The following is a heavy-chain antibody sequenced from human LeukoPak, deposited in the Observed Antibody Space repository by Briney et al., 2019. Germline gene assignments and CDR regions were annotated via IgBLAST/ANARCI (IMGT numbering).Heavy chain of an antibody. D-gene: IGHD2-21*01. V-gene: IGHV5-51*01. CDR3: ARSIGGTYFDY. CDR2: IYPGDSDT. J-gene: IGHJ4*02. CDR1: GYSFTRHW. Sequence: GESLKISCKGSGYSFTRHWIGWVRQMPGKGLEWMGIIYPGDSDTRYSPSFQGQVTISADKSISTAYLQWASLKASDTAIYYCARSIGGTYFDYWGQGALVTVSS.